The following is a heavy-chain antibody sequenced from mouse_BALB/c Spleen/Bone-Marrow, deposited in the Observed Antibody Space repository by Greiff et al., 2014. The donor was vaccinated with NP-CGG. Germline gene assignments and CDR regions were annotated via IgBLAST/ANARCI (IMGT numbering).Heavy chain of an antibody. V-gene: IGHV1-26*01. J-gene: IGHJ4*01. D-gene: IGHD2-1*01. CDR1: GYTFTDYY. CDR3: ARSDYGYYYYAMDY. Sequence: EVQLQQSGPELVKPGASVKMSCKASGYTFTDYYVKWVKQSHGKSLEWIGDINPNNGDTFYNQKLKGKATLTVDKYSSTAYMQLDSLTSEDSALYYCARSDYGYYYYAMDYWGQGTSVTVSS. CDR2: INPNNGDT.